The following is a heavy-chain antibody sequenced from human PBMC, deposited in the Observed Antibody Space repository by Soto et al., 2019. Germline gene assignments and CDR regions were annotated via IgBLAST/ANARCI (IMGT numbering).Heavy chain of an antibody. Sequence: QVQLVESGGGVVQPGRSLRLSCAASGFTFSSYGMHWVRQAPGKGLEWVAVISYDGSNKYYADSVKGRFTISRDNSKNTLYMQMNSLRAEDTAVYYGAKEGRYSYVYNWFDPSGQGTLVTVSS. J-gene: IGHJ5*02. CDR3: AKEGRYSYVYNWFDP. D-gene: IGHD5-18*01. V-gene: IGHV3-30*18. CDR2: ISYDGSNK. CDR1: GFTFSSYG.